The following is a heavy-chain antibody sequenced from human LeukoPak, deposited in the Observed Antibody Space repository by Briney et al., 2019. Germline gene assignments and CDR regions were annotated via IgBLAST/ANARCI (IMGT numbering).Heavy chain of an antibody. CDR1: GFTFSSYA. Sequence: GGSLRLSCAASGFTFSSYAMHWVRQAPGKGLEYVSAISSNGGSTYYANSVKGRFTISRDNSKNTLYLQMGSLRAEDMAVYYCARENSGYDYTFDYWGQGTLVTVSS. D-gene: IGHD5-12*01. V-gene: IGHV3-64*01. J-gene: IGHJ4*02. CDR3: ARENSGYDYTFDY. CDR2: ISSNGGST.